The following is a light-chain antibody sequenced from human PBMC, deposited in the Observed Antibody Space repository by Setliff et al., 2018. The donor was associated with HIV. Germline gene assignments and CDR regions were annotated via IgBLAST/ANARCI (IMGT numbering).Light chain of an antibody. CDR3: QQYGDSPLIS. Sequence: SPATLSLSQGERATLSCGASQSVSNRYLAWYQQKPGLAPRLLIYDASNGATGIPDRFSGSGSGTDFTLTISRLEPEDFAVYYCQQYGDSPLISFGQGTRLEIK. V-gene: IGKV3D-20*01. CDR1: QSVSNRY. J-gene: IGKJ5*01. CDR2: DAS.